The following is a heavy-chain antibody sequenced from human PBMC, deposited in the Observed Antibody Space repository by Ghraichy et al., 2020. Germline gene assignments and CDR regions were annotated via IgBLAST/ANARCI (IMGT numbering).Heavy chain of an antibody. CDR3: ARMGSGSYSLYYYYYYGMDV. CDR1: GGSFSGYY. V-gene: IGHV4-34*01. CDR2: INHSGST. D-gene: IGHD3-10*01. J-gene: IGHJ6*02. Sequence: SETLSLTCAVYGGSFSGYYWSWIRQPPGKGLEWIGEINHSGSTNYNPSLKSRVTISVDTSKNQFSLKLSSVTAADTAVYYCARMGSGSYSLYYYYYYGMDVWGQGTTVTVSS.